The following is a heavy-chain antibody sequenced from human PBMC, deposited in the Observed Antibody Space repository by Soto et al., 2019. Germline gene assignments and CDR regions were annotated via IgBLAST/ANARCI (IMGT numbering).Heavy chain of an antibody. CDR3: AKDRTQWLVPDY. Sequence: GGSLRLSCAASGFTFSSYGMHWVRQAPGKGLEWVAVISYDGSNKYYADSVKGRFTMSRDNSKNTLYLQMNSLRAEDTAVYYCAKDRTQWLVPDYWGQGTLVTVSS. CDR1: GFTFSSYG. D-gene: IGHD6-19*01. CDR2: ISYDGSNK. V-gene: IGHV3-30*18. J-gene: IGHJ4*02.